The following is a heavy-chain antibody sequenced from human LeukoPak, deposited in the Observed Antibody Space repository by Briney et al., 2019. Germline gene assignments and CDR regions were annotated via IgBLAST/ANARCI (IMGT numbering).Heavy chain of an antibody. J-gene: IGHJ4*02. Sequence: SETLSLTCGVYGGSFRSYYWNWIPQPPGKGLEWIGEINHSGSTNYNPSLKSLVTMSVDTSKKQFSLKLSSVTAADTAVYYCASQHCTSTTCYAYFDYWGQGTLVTVSS. CDR1: GGSFRSYY. CDR3: ASQHCTSTTCYAYFDY. D-gene: IGHD2-2*01. CDR2: INHSGST. V-gene: IGHV4-34*01.